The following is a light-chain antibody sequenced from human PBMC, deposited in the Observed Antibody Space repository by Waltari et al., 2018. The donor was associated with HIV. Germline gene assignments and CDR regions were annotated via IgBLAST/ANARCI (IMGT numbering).Light chain of an antibody. J-gene: IGKJ5*01. CDR3: MQALQTPIT. CDR2: LGS. V-gene: IGKV2-28*01. Sequence: IVMTQSPLSLPVTPGEPASYACRYSHSLLHSNGYNYLDWYLQKPGQSPHVLMYLGSSRASGVPDRFSGSGSGTDFTLKISRVEAEDVGLYYCMQALQTPITFGQGTRLEIK. CDR1: HSLLHSNGYNY.